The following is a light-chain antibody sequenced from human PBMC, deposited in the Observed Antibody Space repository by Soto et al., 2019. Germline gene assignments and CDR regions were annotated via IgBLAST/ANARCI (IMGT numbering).Light chain of an antibody. V-gene: IGLV2-8*01. CDR1: SSDVGGYNY. Sequence: QSALTQPPSASGSPGQSVTISCTGTSSDVGGYNYVSWYQQNPGKAPKLIIYEVTKRPSGVPDRFSGSKSGNTASLTVSGLQAEDEADYYCSSYAGSNKLVFGGGTKLTVL. CDR3: SSYAGSNKLV. J-gene: IGLJ2*01. CDR2: EVT.